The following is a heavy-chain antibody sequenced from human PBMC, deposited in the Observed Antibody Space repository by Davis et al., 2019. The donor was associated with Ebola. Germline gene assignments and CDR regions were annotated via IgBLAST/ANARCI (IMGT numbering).Heavy chain of an antibody. CDR2: LRSKGDGGTT. V-gene: IGHV3-15*01. Sequence: SLRLSCAASGLTLSNTWMTWVRQAPGKGLEWVGRLRSKGDGGTTDYAAPVKGRFTISRDDSKNTLYLQMNSLKIEDTAVYYCTNPQRSYWGQGTLVTVSS. CDR3: TNPQRSY. CDR1: GLTLSNTW. J-gene: IGHJ4*02.